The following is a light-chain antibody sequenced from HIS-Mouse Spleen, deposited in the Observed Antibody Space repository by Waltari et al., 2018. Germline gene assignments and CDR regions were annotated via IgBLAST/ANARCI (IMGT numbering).Light chain of an antibody. V-gene: IGKV3-20*01. CDR1: QSVSSSY. J-gene: IGKJ2*01. Sequence: EIVLTQSPGTLSLSPGERATLSCRASQSVSSSYLAWYQRKPGQVPRLLIYGASSRATGIPDRFSGSGSGTDFTLTISRLEPEDFAVYYCQQYGSSPYTFGQGTKLEIK. CDR3: QQYGSSPYT. CDR2: GAS.